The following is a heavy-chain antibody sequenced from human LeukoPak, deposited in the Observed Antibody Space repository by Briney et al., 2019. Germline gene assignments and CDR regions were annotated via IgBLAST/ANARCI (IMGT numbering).Heavy chain of an antibody. CDR3: ARGAATGPTLGLDY. CDR2: IWYNANNK. Sequence: GGSLRLSCTASGFTFSSYGIHWVRHAPDKGLEWVAFIWYNANNKYVADSAKGRFTVSRDNSKNTTYLQMNSLRVEDTAVYYCARGAATGPTLGLDYWGREPWSPSPQ. CDR1: GFTFSSYG. J-gene: IGHJ4*02. V-gene: IGHV3-33*01. D-gene: IGHD6-13*01.